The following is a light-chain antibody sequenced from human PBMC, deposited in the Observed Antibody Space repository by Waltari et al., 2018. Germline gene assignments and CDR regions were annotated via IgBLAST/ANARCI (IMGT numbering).Light chain of an antibody. CDR2: GKN. CDR1: SLRSYY. J-gene: IGLJ2*01. V-gene: IGLV3-19*01. Sequence: SSELTQDPAVSVALGQTVRITCRGDSLRSYYASWYQQKPGQAPVLVIYGKNNRPSGIPDRFSGSSSGNTASLTITGAQAEDEADYYCNSRDSSGNHPHVVFGGGTKLTVL. CDR3: NSRDSSGNHPHVV.